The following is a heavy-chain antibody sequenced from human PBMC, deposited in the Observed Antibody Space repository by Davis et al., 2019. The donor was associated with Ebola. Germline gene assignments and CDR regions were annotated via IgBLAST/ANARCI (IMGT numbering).Heavy chain of an antibody. V-gene: IGHV4-34*01. Sequence: GSLRLSCAASGFTFSSYGMHWVRQAPGKGLEWIGEINHSGSTNYNPSLKSRVTISVDTSKNQFSLKLSSVTAADTAVYYCARVVVVVVAALNWFDPWGQGTLVTVSS. J-gene: IGHJ5*02. CDR3: ARVVVVVVAALNWFDP. CDR2: INHSGST. CDR1: GFTFSSYG. D-gene: IGHD2-15*01.